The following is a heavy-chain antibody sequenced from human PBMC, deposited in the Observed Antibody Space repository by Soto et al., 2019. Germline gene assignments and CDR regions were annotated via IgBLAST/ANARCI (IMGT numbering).Heavy chain of an antibody. CDR1: GFSFGGFG. J-gene: IGHJ3*02. CDR2: IYYDGSRQ. Sequence: QVQLVESGGGVVQPGTSLRLSCAASGFSFGGFGMHWVRQAPGKGLESVALIYYDGSRQFYAESVRGRFIISRDNSKYNVDLQMNSLRADDTAVYFCVRALDGVTEATDIWGQGTSVKVSP. CDR3: VRALDGVTEATDI. V-gene: IGHV3-33*01. D-gene: IGHD5-12*01.